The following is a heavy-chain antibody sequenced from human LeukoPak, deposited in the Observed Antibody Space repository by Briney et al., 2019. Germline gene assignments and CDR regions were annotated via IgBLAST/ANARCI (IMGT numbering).Heavy chain of an antibody. CDR3: ARDPDDY. CDR2: ISSSSSTI. CDR1: GFTLSSYS. Sequence: PGGSLRLSCVASGFTLSSYSMNWVRQAPGKGLEWVSYISSSSSTIYYADSVRGRFTISRDNAKNSLYLQTNNLRVEDTAVYYCARDPDDYWGQGTLVTVSS. V-gene: IGHV3-48*01. J-gene: IGHJ4*02.